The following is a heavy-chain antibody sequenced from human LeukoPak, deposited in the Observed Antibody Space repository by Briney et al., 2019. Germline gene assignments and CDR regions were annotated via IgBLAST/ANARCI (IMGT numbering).Heavy chain of an antibody. D-gene: IGHD2-2*01. V-gene: IGHV3-23*01. CDR3: ANTRLYCSGTRCYAHRNYFDH. Sequence: GGSLRLSCAASGFTFSSYTMSWVRQAPGKGLEWVSVITGSGGSTNYADSVKGRFTISRDISKNTLYLQMNSLRAEDTAVYYCANTRLYCSGTRCYAHRNYFDHWGRGTLVTVSS. J-gene: IGHJ4*02. CDR1: GFTFSSYT. CDR2: ITGSGGST.